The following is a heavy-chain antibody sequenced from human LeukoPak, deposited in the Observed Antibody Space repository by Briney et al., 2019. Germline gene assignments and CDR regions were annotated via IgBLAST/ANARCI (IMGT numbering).Heavy chain of an antibody. Sequence: SETQSLTCTVSGGSISSSSYYWGWIRQPPGKGLKWIGSIYYSGSTYYNPSLKSRVTISVDTSKNQFSLKLSSVTAADTAVYYCARDSSSWATRFDYWGQGTLVTVSS. CDR3: ARDSSSWATRFDY. V-gene: IGHV4-39*02. CDR1: GGSISSSSYY. J-gene: IGHJ4*02. CDR2: IYYSGST. D-gene: IGHD6-13*01.